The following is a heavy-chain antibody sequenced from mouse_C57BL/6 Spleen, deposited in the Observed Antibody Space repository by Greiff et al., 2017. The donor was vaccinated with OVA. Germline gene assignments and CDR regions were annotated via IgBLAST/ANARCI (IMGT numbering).Heavy chain of an antibody. J-gene: IGHJ1*03. CDR1: GYTFTDYY. CDR2: INPYNGGT. D-gene: IGHD1-1*01. CDR3: ARHYYGSSSYWYFDV. Sequence: EVQLQQSGPVLVKPGASVKMSCKASGYTFTDYYMNWVKQSHGKSLEWIGVINPYNGGTSYNQKFKGKATLTVDKSSSTAYMELNSLTSEDSAVYYCARHYYGSSSYWYFDVWGTGTTVTVSS. V-gene: IGHV1-19*01.